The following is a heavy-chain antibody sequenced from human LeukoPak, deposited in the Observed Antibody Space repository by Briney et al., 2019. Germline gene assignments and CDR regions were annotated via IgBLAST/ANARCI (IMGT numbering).Heavy chain of an antibody. CDR1: GGTSSSDA. D-gene: IGHD6-13*01. Sequence: ASAQVPSKASGGTSSSDAISWLRRAPGQGLEWMGGIIPIFGTANYAQKFQGRVTITTDESTSTAYMELSSLRSEDTAVYYCARGPMYSSPTYFDYWGQGTLVTVSS. J-gene: IGHJ4*02. CDR3: ARGPMYSSPTYFDY. V-gene: IGHV1-69*05. CDR2: IIPIFGTA.